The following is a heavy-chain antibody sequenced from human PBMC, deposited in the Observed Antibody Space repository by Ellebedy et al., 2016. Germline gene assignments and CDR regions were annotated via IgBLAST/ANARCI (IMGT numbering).Heavy chain of an antibody. CDR1: GFTFSTYG. D-gene: IGHD2-15*01. CDR2: ISYDGSNK. CDR3: ANPGGMVVGDSYIDV. V-gene: IGHV3-30-3*01. J-gene: IGHJ6*03. Sequence: GESLKISCAASGFTFSTYGVNWVRQAPGKGLEWVAVISYDGSNKRYADSVKGRFTISRDNSRNSLYLQMRSLRADDTAVYYCANPGGMVVGDSYIDVWGKGTTVVVSS.